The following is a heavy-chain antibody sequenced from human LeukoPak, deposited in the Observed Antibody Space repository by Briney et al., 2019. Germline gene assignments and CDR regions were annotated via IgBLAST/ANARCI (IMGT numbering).Heavy chain of an antibody. CDR1: GYTFTSYG. J-gene: IGHJ6*03. D-gene: IGHD4-17*01. CDR2: ISAYNGNT. Sequence: ASVKVSCKASGYTFTSYGISWVRQAPGQGLEWMGWISAYNGNTNYAQKLQGRVTMTTDTSTSTAYMELRSLRSDDTAVYYCARFHGDYGGYYYYYMDVWGKGTTVTVSS. CDR3: ARFHGDYGGYYYYYMDV. V-gene: IGHV1-18*01.